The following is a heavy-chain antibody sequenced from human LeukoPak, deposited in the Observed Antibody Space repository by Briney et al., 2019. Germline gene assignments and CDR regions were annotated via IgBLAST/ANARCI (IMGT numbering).Heavy chain of an antibody. CDR3: ERIRLTNFEDF. Sequence: VASVKVSCKASGYTFTGYYMHWVRQAPGQGLEWMGWINPNSGGTNYAQKFQGRVTMTRDTSISTAYMEPSRLRSDDTAVYYCERIRLTNFEDFWGQGTLVTVSS. V-gene: IGHV1-2*02. CDR1: GYTFTGYY. CDR2: INPNSGGT. D-gene: IGHD3-3*01. J-gene: IGHJ4*02.